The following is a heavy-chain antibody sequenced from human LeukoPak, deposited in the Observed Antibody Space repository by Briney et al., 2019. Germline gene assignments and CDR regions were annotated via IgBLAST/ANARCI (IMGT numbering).Heavy chain of an antibody. CDR2: ISAYNGNT. Sequence: ASVKVSCKASGYTFTSYGISWVRQAPGQGLEWMGWISAYNGNTNYAQKLQGRVTMTTDTSTSTAYMELRSLRSDDTAVYYCARVSGSYYKGSFDYWGQGTLVTVSS. CDR1: GYTFTSYG. V-gene: IGHV1-18*01. CDR3: ARVSGSYYKGSFDY. J-gene: IGHJ4*02. D-gene: IGHD3-10*01.